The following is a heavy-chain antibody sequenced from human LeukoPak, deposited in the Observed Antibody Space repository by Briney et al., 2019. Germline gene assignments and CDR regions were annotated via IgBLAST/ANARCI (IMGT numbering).Heavy chain of an antibody. V-gene: IGHV3-21*01. CDR1: GFTFSSSA. D-gene: IGHD2-15*01. J-gene: IGHJ4*02. CDR3: ARVRCSGGGCFYNFDY. Sequence: PGGSLRLSCAASGFTFSSSAMSWVRQAPGKGLEWVSSLSSSSTYVYYADSVKGRFTISRDNAKNSLYLQMNSLRAEDTAVYYCARVRCSGGGCFYNFDYWGQGSLVTVSS. CDR2: LSSSSTYV.